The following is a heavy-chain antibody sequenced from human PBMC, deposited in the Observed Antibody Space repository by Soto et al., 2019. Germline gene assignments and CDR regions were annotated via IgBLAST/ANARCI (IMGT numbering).Heavy chain of an antibody. J-gene: IGHJ4*02. CDR1: GFTFSGYD. Sequence: EVQMLESGGGLVQPGGSLRISCAASGFTFSGYDISWVRQAPGKGLEWVSAISQYGTTTYYTDSVKGRFTISRDDSKSTMFLQMNGLRVEDTAVYFCATVPVVTGGTVDHWGQGTLVTVSS. D-gene: IGHD2-21*02. CDR3: ATVPVVTGGTVDH. V-gene: IGHV3-23*01. CDR2: ISQYGTTT.